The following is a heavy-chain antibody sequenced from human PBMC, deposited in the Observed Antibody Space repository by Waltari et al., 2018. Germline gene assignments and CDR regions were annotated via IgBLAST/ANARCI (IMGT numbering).Heavy chain of an antibody. CDR2: IGGSGSYT. V-gene: IGHV3-21*02. J-gene: IGHJ6*02. CDR3: ARARGGDFYYGMDV. Sequence: EVQLEESGGGLVEPGGSLGLSCPAPDFRFRDYPMNWVRTAPGKGLEWVSYIGGSGSYTQYADSVKGRFTISRDNARNSLLLQMHSLRVEDTAVYYCARARGGDFYYGMDVWGQGTTVTVSS. CDR1: DFRFRDYP. D-gene: IGHD3-10*01.